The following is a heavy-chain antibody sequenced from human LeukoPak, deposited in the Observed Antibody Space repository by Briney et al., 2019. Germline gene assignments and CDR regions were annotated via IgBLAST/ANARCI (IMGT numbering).Heavy chain of an antibody. J-gene: IGHJ4*02. CDR1: GGSFSGYY. D-gene: IGHD6-13*01. CDR3: ARRVSSSWYYFDY. CDR2: INHSGST. V-gene: IGHV4-34*01. Sequence: SETLSLTCVVYGGSFSGYYWSWIRQPPGKGLEWIGEINHSGSTNYNPSLKSRVTISVDTSKNQFSLKLSSVTAADTAVYYCARRVSSSWYYFDYWGQGTLVTVSS.